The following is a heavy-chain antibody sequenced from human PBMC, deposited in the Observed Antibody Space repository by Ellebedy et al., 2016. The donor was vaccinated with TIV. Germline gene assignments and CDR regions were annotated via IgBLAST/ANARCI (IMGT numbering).Heavy chain of an antibody. V-gene: IGHV4-39*01. CDR1: GGSVSSTRYY. CDR3: ARTDPWQPIDD. J-gene: IGHJ4*02. D-gene: IGHD2-21*02. CDR2: VYYSGSP. Sequence: MPSETLSPTCSVPGGSVSSTRYYRAWIRQPPGKGLEYIGSVYYSGSPYYNPSFKSRVTLSADTSKNQFSLNLRTVTAADTAVYYCARTDPWQPIDDWGQGILVSVSS.